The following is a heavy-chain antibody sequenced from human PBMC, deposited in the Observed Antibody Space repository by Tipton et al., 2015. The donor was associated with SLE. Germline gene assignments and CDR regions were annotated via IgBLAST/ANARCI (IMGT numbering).Heavy chain of an antibody. V-gene: IGHV4-59*08. CDR3: ARSSSAFGSRHFDH. Sequence: TLSLTCSVSDDSIRDYYFSWIRQPPGNKLEWIGYTSYSGSTSYNPSLESRVTISLDTSKNHFSLKLSSVTAADTAIYYCARSSSAFGSRHFDHWGQGTLVTVSS. D-gene: IGHD3-16*01. CDR2: TSYSGST. CDR1: DDSIRDYY. J-gene: IGHJ4*02.